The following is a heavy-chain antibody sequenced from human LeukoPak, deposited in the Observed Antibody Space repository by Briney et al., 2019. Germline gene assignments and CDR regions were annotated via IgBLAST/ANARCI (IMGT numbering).Heavy chain of an antibody. CDR1: GFTFSTYA. V-gene: IGHV3-23*01. CDR2: LSGSGGTT. J-gene: IGHJ4*02. Sequence: GGSLRLSCAASGFTFSTYAMSWVRQAPGKGLEWVSSLSGSGGTTYYADSVKGRFSMSRDNSKNTLYLQMNSLRVEDTAVYYCAKGRSGYYSLFDYWGQGTLVTVSS. CDR3: AKGRSGYYSLFDY. D-gene: IGHD3-22*01.